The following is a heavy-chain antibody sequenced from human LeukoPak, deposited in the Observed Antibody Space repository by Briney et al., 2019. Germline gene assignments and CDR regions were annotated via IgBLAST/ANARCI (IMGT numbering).Heavy chain of an antibody. CDR1: GYTFTSYY. CDR3: ARVCSSTSCTGAFDI. J-gene: IGHJ3*02. D-gene: IGHD2-2*01. Sequence: GASVKVSCKSSGYTFTSYYMHWVRQAPGQGLEWMGIINPSGGSTSYAQKFQGRVTMTRDMSTSTVYMELSSLRSEDTAVYYCARVCSSTSCTGAFDIWGQGTMVTVSS. V-gene: IGHV1-46*01. CDR2: INPSGGST.